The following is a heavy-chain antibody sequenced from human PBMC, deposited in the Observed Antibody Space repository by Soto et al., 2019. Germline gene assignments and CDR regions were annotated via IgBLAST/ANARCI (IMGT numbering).Heavy chain of an antibody. CDR2: INPSGGST. J-gene: IGHJ4*02. D-gene: IGHD3-3*01. Sequence: ASVKVSCKASGYTFTSYYMHWVRQAPGQGLEWMGIINPSGGSTSYAQKFQGRVTMTRDTSTSTVYMELSRLRSEDTAVYYCARAITIFGVVTKFDYWGQGTLVTVS. CDR3: ARAITIFGVVTKFDY. V-gene: IGHV1-46*01. CDR1: GYTFTSYY.